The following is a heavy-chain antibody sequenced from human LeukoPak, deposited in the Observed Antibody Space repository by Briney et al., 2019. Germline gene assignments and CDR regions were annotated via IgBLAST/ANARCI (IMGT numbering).Heavy chain of an antibody. CDR1: GGSISSGTYY. CDR2: TYYSSST. CDR3: ATPGRIAVAGQFDY. V-gene: IGHV4-39*01. Sequence: SETLSLTCTVSGGSISSGTYYWGWIRQTPGEGLEWIGYTYYSSSTYYNPSLKSRVTISVDTSKNQFSLMLNSVTAADTAVYYCATPGRIAVAGQFDYWGQGTLVTVSS. D-gene: IGHD6-19*01. J-gene: IGHJ4*02.